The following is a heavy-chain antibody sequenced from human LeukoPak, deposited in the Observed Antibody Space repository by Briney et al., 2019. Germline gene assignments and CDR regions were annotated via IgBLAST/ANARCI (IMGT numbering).Heavy chain of an antibody. D-gene: IGHD3-10*01. CDR1: GGPFSGYH. CDR3: ARVIPGGYYVDY. V-gene: IGHV4-59*01. Sequence: SETLSLTCAVYGGPFSGYHYNWIRQPPGKGLEWIGYIYYSGSTNYNPSLKSRVTISVDTSKNQFSLKLSSVTAADTAVYYCARVIPGGYYVDYWGQGTLVTVSS. J-gene: IGHJ4*02. CDR2: IYYSGST.